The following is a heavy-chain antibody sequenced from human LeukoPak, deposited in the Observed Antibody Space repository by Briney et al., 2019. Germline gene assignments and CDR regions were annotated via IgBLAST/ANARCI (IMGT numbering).Heavy chain of an antibody. D-gene: IGHD2-2*01. Sequence: GGSLRLSCAASGFTFSSYGMHWVRQAPGKGLEWVAVTWYDGSNKYYADSVKGRFTISRDNSKNTLYLQMNSLRAEDTAVYYCARDPAPAAVYYYYGMDVWGQGTTVTVSS. CDR3: ARDPAPAAVYYYYGMDV. CDR2: TWYDGSNK. V-gene: IGHV3-33*01. J-gene: IGHJ6*02. CDR1: GFTFSSYG.